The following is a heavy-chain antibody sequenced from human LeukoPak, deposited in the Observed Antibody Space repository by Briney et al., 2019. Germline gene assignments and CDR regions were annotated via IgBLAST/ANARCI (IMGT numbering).Heavy chain of an antibody. D-gene: IGHD6-13*01. J-gene: IGHJ6*02. CDR3: TTGRIAGYYDYYYGMDV. Sequence: GGSLRLSCAASGFTFSSYWMSWVRQAPGKGLEWVGRIKSKTDGGTTDYAAPVKGRFTISRDDSKNTLYLQMNSLKTEDTAVYYCTTGRIAGYYDYYYGMDVWGQGTTVTVSS. V-gene: IGHV3-15*01. CDR2: IKSKTDGGTT. CDR1: GFTFSSYW.